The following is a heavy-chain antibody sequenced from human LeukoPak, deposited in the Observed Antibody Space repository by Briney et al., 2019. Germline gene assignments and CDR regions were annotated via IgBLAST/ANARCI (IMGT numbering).Heavy chain of an antibody. CDR2: ISAYNGNT. D-gene: IGHD6-13*01. J-gene: IGHJ6*02. Sequence: ASVKVSCKASGYTFTSYGISWVRQAPGQGLEWMGWISAYNGNTNYAQKLQGRVTMTTDTSTSTAYMELRSLRSDDTAVYYCARAPTERSSSWYYYGMDVWGQGTTVTVSS. CDR3: ARAPTERSSSWYYYGMDV. CDR1: GYTFTSYG. V-gene: IGHV1-18*01.